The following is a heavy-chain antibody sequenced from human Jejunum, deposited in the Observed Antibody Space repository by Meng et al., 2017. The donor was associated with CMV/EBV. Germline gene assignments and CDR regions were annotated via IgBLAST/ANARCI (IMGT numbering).Heavy chain of an antibody. J-gene: IGHJ4*02. CDR3: ARDGDLCTNGVCYFDY. CDR2: ISADGSKI. V-gene: IGHV3-74*01. Sequence: FTSDTYWMNWVRLGPGQGPVWIADISADGSKIRYADFVKGRFSISRDNSKNTLYLQMNSLRNEDTAVYFCARDGDLCTNGVCYFDYWGQGTLITVSS. CDR1: FTSDTYW. D-gene: IGHD2-8*01.